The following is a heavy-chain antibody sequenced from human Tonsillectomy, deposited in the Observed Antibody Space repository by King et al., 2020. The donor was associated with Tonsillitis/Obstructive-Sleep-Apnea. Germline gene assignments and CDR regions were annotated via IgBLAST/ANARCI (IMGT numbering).Heavy chain of an antibody. J-gene: IGHJ4*02. CDR2: IYYSGST. Sequence: LQLQESGPGLVKPSETLSLTCTVSGGSISSSSYYWGWIRQPPGKGLEWIGSIYYSGSTYYNPSLKSRVTISVDTSKNQFSLKLSSVTAADTAVYYCAFPTGGSKVDYWGQGTLVTVSS. V-gene: IGHV4-39*01. CDR3: AFPTGGSKVDY. CDR1: GGSISSSSYY. D-gene: IGHD2/OR15-2a*01.